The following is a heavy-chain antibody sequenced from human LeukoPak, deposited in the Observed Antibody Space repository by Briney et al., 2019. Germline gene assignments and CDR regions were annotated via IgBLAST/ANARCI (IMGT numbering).Heavy chain of an antibody. CDR3: TTDRLDNSGWSRGFDY. Sequence: GGSLRLSCEASGFRFNNARMNWVRQAPGKGLEWLGHIKTRIDGGTADYAAPVKGRFTISRDVSKNTLYLQMNDLKSEDTGVYYCTTDRLDNSGWSRGFDYWGQGTLVTVSS. CDR2: IKTRIDGGTA. CDR1: GFRFNNAR. J-gene: IGHJ4*02. V-gene: IGHV3-15*01. D-gene: IGHD6-19*01.